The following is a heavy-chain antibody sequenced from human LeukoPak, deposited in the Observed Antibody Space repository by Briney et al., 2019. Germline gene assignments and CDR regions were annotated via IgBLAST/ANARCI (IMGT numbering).Heavy chain of an antibody. CDR2: IYYSGST. D-gene: IGHD3-3*01. V-gene: IGHV4-59*01. CDR1: GGSISSYY. Sequence: SETLSLTCTVSGGSISSYYWSWIRQPPGKGLEWSGYIYYSGSTNYNPSLKSRVTISVDTSKNQFSLKLSSVTAADTAVYYCARDRMYDFWSGYSHDAFDIWGQGTMVTVSS. CDR3: ARDRMYDFWSGYSHDAFDI. J-gene: IGHJ3*02.